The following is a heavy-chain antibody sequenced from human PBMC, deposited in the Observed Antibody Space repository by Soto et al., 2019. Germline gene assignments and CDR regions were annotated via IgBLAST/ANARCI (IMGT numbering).Heavy chain of an antibody. D-gene: IGHD3-3*01. Sequence: EVQLVESGGGLVKPGGSLRLSCAASGFTFSSYSMNWVRQAPGKGLEWVSSISSSSSYIYYADSVKGRFTISRDNAKNSLYLQMNSLRAEDTAVYYCASDLIPSGIFGGTVDYWGQGTLVTVSS. CDR3: ASDLIPSGIFGGTVDY. J-gene: IGHJ4*02. V-gene: IGHV3-21*01. CDR2: ISSSSSYI. CDR1: GFTFSSYS.